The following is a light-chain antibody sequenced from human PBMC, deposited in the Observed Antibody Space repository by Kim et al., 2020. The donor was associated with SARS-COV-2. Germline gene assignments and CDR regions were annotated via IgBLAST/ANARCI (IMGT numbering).Light chain of an antibody. J-gene: IGLJ2*01. CDR3: GTWDSSLSAVV. CDR1: SSNIGTNY. Sequence: GQKVTTSCSGSSSNIGTNYVSWYQQLPGTAPKLLIYDNNKRPSGIPDRFSGSKSGTSATLGITGLQTGDEADYYCGTWDSSLSAVVFGGGTKLTVL. V-gene: IGLV1-51*01. CDR2: DNN.